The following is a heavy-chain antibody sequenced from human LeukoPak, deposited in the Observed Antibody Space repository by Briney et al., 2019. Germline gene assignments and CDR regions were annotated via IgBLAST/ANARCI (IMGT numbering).Heavy chain of an antibody. CDR1: GYTFSTYS. CDR3: ARVRDNDYGDF. J-gene: IGHJ4*02. CDR2: ISAYNGNT. D-gene: IGHD2-15*01. V-gene: IGHV1-18*01. Sequence: ASVKVSCKASGYTFSTYSISWMRQAPGQGVEWMGWISAYNGNTNYAQKFQDRVTITTDTSTSTAYMELRSLRSDDTAVYYCARVRDNDYGDFWGQGTLVTVSS.